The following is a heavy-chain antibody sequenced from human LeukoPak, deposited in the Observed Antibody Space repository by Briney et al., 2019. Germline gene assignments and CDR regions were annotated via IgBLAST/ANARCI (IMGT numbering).Heavy chain of an antibody. D-gene: IGHD3-22*01. CDR2: INANNGGT. CDR1: GYTFTSYF. Sequence: ASVNVSCTASGYTFTSYFIHWVRQAPGPGLEWMGRINANNGGTDYAQKFQGSVTMTGHTSINTAYMDLSRLRSDDTAVYYCARELNYYDSSGHYLTYFDYWGQGTLVTVSS. CDR3: ARELNYYDSSGHYLTYFDY. V-gene: IGHV1-2*02. J-gene: IGHJ4*02.